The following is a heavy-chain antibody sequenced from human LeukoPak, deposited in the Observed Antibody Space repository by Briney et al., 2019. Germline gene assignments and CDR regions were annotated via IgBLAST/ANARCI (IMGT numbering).Heavy chain of an antibody. D-gene: IGHD6-6*01. CDR2: ISYDGSNK. CDR1: GFTFSSYG. V-gene: IGHV3-30*18. Sequence: PGGSLRLSCAASGFTFSSYGMHWVRQAPGKGLEWVAVISYDGSNKYYADSVKGRFTISRDNSKNTLYLQMSSLRAEDTAVYYCAKPYSSSHFDYWGQGTLVTVSS. J-gene: IGHJ4*02. CDR3: AKPYSSSHFDY.